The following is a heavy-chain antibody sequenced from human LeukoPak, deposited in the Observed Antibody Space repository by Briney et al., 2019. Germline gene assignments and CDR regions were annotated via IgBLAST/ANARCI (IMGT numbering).Heavy chain of an antibody. J-gene: IGHJ4*02. CDR1: GFTFSSYW. D-gene: IGHD3-3*01. CDR3: ARDRVPPYDFWSGYYCDY. Sequence: GGSLRLSCAVSGFTFSSYWMSWVRQAPGRGLEWVAVISYDGSNKYYADSVKGRFTISRDNSKNTLYLQMNSLRAEDTAVYYCARDRVPPYDFWSGYYCDYWGQGTLVTVSS. CDR2: ISYDGSNK. V-gene: IGHV3-30*19.